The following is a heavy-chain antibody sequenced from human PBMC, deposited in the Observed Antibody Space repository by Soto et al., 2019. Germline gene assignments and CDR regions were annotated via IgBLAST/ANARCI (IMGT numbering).Heavy chain of an antibody. CDR2: IYYSGST. CDR3: AREQITMVREYGMDV. V-gene: IGHV4-39*02. J-gene: IGHJ6*02. D-gene: IGHD3-10*01. CDR1: GGSISSSSYY. Sequence: QLQLQESGPGLVKPSETLSLTCTVSGGSISSSSYYWGWIRQPPGKGLEWIGSIYYSGSTYYNPSLKSRSTISVDTSKNQFSLKLSSVTAADTAVYYCAREQITMVREYGMDVWGQGTTVTVSS.